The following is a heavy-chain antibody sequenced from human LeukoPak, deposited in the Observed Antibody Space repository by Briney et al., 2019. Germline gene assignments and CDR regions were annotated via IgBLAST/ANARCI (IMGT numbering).Heavy chain of an antibody. D-gene: IGHD5/OR15-5a*01. J-gene: IGHJ5*02. V-gene: IGHV4-4*07. Sequence: ASETLSLTCTVSGGSISSYYWNWIRQPAGKRLEWIGRIYPTGSTDYNPSLKSRVTISLDKSKNQFSLKLNSVTAADTAVYYCARDPSRPDRPAWVYFDPWGQGTLVTVSS. CDR2: IYPTGST. CDR3: ARDPSRPDRPAWVYFDP. CDR1: GGSISSYY.